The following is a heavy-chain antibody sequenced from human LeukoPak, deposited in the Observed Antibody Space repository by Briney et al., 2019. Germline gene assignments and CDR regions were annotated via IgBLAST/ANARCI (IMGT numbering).Heavy chain of an antibody. CDR2: IGDTGDTT. CDR1: GFTFSSFV. D-gene: IGHD1-26*01. J-gene: IGHJ4*02. V-gene: IGHV3-23*01. Sequence: PGGSLRLSCAASGFTFSSFVMTWVRQAPGKGLEWVSVIGDTGDTTYYADSVKGRFTVSRDNSKSILYLQLNTLRADDTAVYHCATSARGSYQDFFDYWGQGTLVTVSS. CDR3: ATSARGSYQDFFDY.